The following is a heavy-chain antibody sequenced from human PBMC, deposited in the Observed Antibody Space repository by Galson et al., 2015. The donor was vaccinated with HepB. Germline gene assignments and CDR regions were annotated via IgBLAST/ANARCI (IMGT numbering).Heavy chain of an antibody. CDR1: GFTFSSYA. Sequence: SLRLSCAASGFTFSSYAMSWVRQAPGKGLEWVSAISGSGGSTYYADSVKGRFTISRDSSKNTLYLQMNSLRAEDTAVYYCATRGEWELPPLAVWGQGTTVTVSS. CDR3: ATRGEWELPPLAV. V-gene: IGHV3-23*01. CDR2: ISGSGGST. J-gene: IGHJ6*02. D-gene: IGHD1-26*01.